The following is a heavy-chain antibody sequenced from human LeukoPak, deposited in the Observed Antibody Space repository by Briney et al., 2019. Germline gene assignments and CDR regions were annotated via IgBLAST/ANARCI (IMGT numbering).Heavy chain of an antibody. V-gene: IGHV3-23*01. J-gene: IGHJ3*02. CDR1: GFTFSNYA. D-gene: IGHD2-2*01. CDR2: ISGNSGST. CDR3: AKDIVVVPAAMDAFDI. Sequence: GGSLRFSCAASGFTFSNYAMTWVRQAPGEGLQWVSTISGNSGSTYYADSVKGRFTISRDNSKNTLYLQMNSLRAEDTAIYFCAKDIVVVPAAMDAFDIWGQGTMVTVSS.